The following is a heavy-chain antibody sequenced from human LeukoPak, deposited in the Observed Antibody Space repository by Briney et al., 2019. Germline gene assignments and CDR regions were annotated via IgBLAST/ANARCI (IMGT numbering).Heavy chain of an antibody. V-gene: IGHV3-21*01. CDR3: ARSRRDSAWYIDDY. J-gene: IGHJ4*02. CDR2: ISSSSSYM. CDR1: GFTFSSYS. D-gene: IGHD6-13*01. Sequence: PGGSLRLSCAASGFTFSSYSMNWVRQAPGKGLEWVSSISSSSSYMYYADSVRGRFTISRDHARSSLSLQMHSLTADDTAVYYCARSRRDSAWYIDDYWGQGTQVTVSS.